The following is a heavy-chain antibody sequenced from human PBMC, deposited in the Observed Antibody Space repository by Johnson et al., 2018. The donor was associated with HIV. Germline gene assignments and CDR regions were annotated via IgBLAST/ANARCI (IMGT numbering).Heavy chain of an antibody. CDR3: ARGHSDLVTASDI. CDR1: GFTFSSYG. Sequence: QVQLVESGGGVVQPGGSLRLSCAASGFTFSSYGMHWVRQAPGKGLEWVAVISYDGSNKYYADSVKGRFTISRGNSKNTLYLQMNSLRADDTAVYHCARGHSDLVTASDIWGHGTMVTVSS. CDR2: ISYDGSNK. V-gene: IGHV3-30*19. J-gene: IGHJ3*02. D-gene: IGHD2-21*02.